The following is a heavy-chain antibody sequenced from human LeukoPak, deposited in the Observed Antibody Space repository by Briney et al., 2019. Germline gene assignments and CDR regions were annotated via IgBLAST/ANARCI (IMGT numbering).Heavy chain of an antibody. CDR2: INPNSEGT. J-gene: IGHJ3*02. D-gene: IGHD2-2*01. Sequence: ASVKVSCKASGYTFTGYYMHWVRQAPGQGLEWMGWINPNSEGTNYAQKFQGRVTMTRDTSISTAYMELSRLKSVDTVVSYCAKLRYCSSTSCYVGAFDIWGQGTMVTVSS. CDR1: GYTFTGYY. CDR3: AKLRYCSSTSCYVGAFDI. V-gene: IGHV1-2*02.